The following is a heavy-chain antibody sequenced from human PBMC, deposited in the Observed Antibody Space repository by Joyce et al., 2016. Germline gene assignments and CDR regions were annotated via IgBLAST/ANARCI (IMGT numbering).Heavy chain of an antibody. CDR2: LNRDGKTT. CDR1: GFAFGNYW. Sequence: EARLVQSGGGFFQPGESLRLSCEASGFAFGNYWMYWVRQVPGKATEWVSGLNRDGKTTEYADSVEGRFTSSRENDNNTLYLDMNSLRVDDTAVFFCARGPYCAAYCQTHGPFYFDRWGQGTQVTVST. V-gene: IGHV3-74*03. D-gene: IGHD2-21*01. J-gene: IGHJ4*02. CDR3: ARGPYCAAYCQTHGPFYFDR.